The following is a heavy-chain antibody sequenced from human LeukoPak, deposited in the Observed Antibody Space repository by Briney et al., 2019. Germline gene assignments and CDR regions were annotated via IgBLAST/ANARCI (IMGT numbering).Heavy chain of an antibody. D-gene: IGHD1-1*01. J-gene: IGHJ6*02. CDR1: GFTFSSYA. CDR3: ARALERRMDYYYYGMDV. V-gene: IGHV3-30-3*01. CDR2: ISYDGSNK. Sequence: GGSLRLSCAASGFTFSSYAMHWVRQAPGKGLEWVAVISYDGSNKHYADSVKGRFTISRDNSKNTLYLQMNSLRAEDTAVYYCARALERRMDYYYYGMDVWGQGTTVTVSS.